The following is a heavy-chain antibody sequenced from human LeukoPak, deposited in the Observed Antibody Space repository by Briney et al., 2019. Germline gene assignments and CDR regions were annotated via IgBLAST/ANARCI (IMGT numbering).Heavy chain of an antibody. J-gene: IGHJ2*01. CDR2: IYPDDSDT. CDR3: ARLGCDTYYFGSASYPNWYFDL. Sequence: PGESLKISCQASGYTFTSYWIGWVRQMPGKGLECMGIIYPDDSDTTYSPSFQGQVTISADKSFSTAYLQWSSLKASDTAIYYCARLGCDTYYFGSASYPNWYFDLWGRGTLVTVSS. CDR1: GYTFTSYW. D-gene: IGHD3-10*01. V-gene: IGHV5-51*01.